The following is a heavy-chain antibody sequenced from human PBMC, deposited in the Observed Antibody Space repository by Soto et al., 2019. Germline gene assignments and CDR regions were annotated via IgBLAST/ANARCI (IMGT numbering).Heavy chain of an antibody. CDR2: ISSSSGST. CDR3: AKQPLKVPLRFDY. V-gene: IGHV3-23*01. Sequence: EVQLLESGGGFVQPGGSLRLSCAASGCTFSTYAMAWVRQAPGKGLEWVSSISSSSGSTFYADSVKGRFTISRDNSENTLSLQMNSLRAEDTAVYYCAKQPLKVPLRFDYWGQGTLVTVSS. CDR1: GCTFSTYA. D-gene: IGHD6-25*01. J-gene: IGHJ4*02.